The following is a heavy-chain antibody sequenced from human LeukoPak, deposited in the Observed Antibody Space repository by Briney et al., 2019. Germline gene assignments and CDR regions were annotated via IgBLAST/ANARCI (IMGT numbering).Heavy chain of an antibody. D-gene: IGHD2-21*01. CDR3: TTDYGSSISSHFYYGMDV. CDR1: GFTFSNAW. J-gene: IGHJ6*02. Sequence: GGSLRLSCAASGFTFSNAWMNWVRQAPGKGLEWVGRIKSKAYGGTIDYAAPVKGRYTISRDDSKNTLYLQMNSLKTEDTAVYYCTTDYGSSISSHFYYGMDVWGQGTTVTVSS. CDR2: IKSKAYGGTI. V-gene: IGHV3-15*07.